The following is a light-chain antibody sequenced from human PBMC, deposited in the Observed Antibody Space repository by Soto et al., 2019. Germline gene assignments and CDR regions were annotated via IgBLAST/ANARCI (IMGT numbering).Light chain of an antibody. Sequence: DIQMPQSPSTLSASVGNRVTITCRASQSISSWLAWYQQKPGKAPKLLFYDASSLESGVPSRFRGSGSGTEFTLTISSLQSDDFAIYYCQQYNSYSWTFGQGTKVDIK. V-gene: IGKV1-5*01. J-gene: IGKJ1*01. CDR3: QQYNSYSWT. CDR2: DAS. CDR1: QSISSW.